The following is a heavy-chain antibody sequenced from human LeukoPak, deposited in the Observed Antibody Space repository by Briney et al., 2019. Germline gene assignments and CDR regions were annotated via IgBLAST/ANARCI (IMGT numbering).Heavy chain of an antibody. V-gene: IGHV3-74*01. CDR2: ISHDGRIT. Sequence: GGSLRLPCEASGFVFSDYVMHWVRQDPGKGLVWVSRISHDGRITTYADSVKGRFIISRDNGKKTLYVQMNDLRAEDTATYYCARDRDWLLRDWGQGTLVTVSS. CDR1: GFVFSDYV. D-gene: IGHD2-21*02. CDR3: ARDRDWLLRD. J-gene: IGHJ4*02.